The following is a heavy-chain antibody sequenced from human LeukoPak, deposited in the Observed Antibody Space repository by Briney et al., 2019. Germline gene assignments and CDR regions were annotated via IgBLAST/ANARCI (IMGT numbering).Heavy chain of an antibody. CDR2: ISGSGGST. CDR1: GFTFSSYA. Sequence: RGSLRLSCAASGFTFSSYAMSWVRQAPGKGLEWVSAISGSGGSTYYADSVKGRFTISRDNSKNTLYLQMNSLRAEDTAVYYCAKVSKSPPTTYGMDVRGQGTTVTVSS. CDR3: AKVSKSPPTTYGMDV. V-gene: IGHV3-23*01. D-gene: IGHD2/OR15-2a*01. J-gene: IGHJ6*02.